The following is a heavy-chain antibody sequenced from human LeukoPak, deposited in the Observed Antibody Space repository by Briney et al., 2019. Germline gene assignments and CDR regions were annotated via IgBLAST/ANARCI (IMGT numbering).Heavy chain of an antibody. CDR3: ARNGNYLDAFNI. CDR2: IYRGDSDT. D-gene: IGHD1-1*01. J-gene: IGHJ3*02. CDR1: GYTSTTYR. V-gene: IGHV5-51*01. Sequence: GESLKISCKASGYTSTTYRIGWVRQMPGGGLEWMGIIYRGDSDTRYSPSFQGQVTISVDKSISTAYLQWSSLKASDTATYYCARNGNYLDAFNIWGQGTMVTVSS.